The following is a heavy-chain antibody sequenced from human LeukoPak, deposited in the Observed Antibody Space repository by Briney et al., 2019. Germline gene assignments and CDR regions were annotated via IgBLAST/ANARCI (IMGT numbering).Heavy chain of an antibody. D-gene: IGHD5-18*01. V-gene: IGHV4-34*01. J-gene: IGHJ4*02. CDR1: GGSFSGYY. CDR2: INHSGST. CDR3: ARGIVDTAMVSSLDY. Sequence: PSETLSLTCAVYGGSFSGYYWSWIRQPPGKGLEWIGEINHSGSTNYNPSLKSRVTISVDTSKNQFSLKLRSVTAADTAVYYCARGIVDTAMVSSLDYWGQGTLVTVSS.